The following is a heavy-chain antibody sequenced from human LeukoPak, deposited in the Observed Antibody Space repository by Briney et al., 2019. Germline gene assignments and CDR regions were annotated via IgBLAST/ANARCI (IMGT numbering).Heavy chain of an antibody. CDR2: ISLSSTYI. CDR3: AKVQDGSSWYEYFQH. CDR1: GFTFSSYS. V-gene: IGHV3-21*01. J-gene: IGHJ1*01. D-gene: IGHD6-13*01. Sequence: PGGSLRLSCAASGFTFSSYSMNWVRQAPGKGLEWVSSISLSSTYISYADSVKGRFIVSRDNAKNSLYLQMNSLRAEDTAVYYCAKVQDGSSWYEYFQHWGQGTLVTVSS.